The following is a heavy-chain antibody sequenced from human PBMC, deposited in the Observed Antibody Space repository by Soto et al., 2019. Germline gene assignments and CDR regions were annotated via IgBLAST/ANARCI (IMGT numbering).Heavy chain of an antibody. CDR2: ITSSGRYI. J-gene: IGHJ3*02. D-gene: IGHD2-15*01. V-gene: IGHV3-21*01. CDR3: ARVGCSGGTCYPNDPFDI. CDR1: GFTFSTYS. Sequence: EVQLVESGGGLVKPGGSLRLSCAASGFTFSTYSMNWVRQAPGKGLEWVSSITSSGRYIYYADSVKGRFTIPRDNAKNSLYLQLNSLRAEDTAVYYCARVGCSGGTCYPNDPFDIWGQGTMVTVSS.